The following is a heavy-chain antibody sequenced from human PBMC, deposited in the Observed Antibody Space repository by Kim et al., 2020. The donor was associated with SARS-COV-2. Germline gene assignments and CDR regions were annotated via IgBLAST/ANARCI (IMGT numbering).Heavy chain of an antibody. J-gene: IGHJ4*01. CDR3: ARGRLFLVVPAAMRFDY. CDR2: INHSGST. D-gene: IGHD2-2*01. Sequence: SETLSLTCAVYGGSFSGYYWSWIRQPPGKGLEWIGEINHSGSTNYNPSLKSRVTISVDTSKNQFSLKLSSVTAADTAVYYCARGRLFLVVPAAMRFDYWG. CDR1: GGSFSGYY. V-gene: IGHV4-34*01.